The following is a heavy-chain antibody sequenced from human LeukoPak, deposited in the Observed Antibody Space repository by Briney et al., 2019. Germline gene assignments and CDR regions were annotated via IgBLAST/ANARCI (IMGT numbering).Heavy chain of an antibody. J-gene: IGHJ3*02. CDR3: ARTWIQDAFDI. CDR2: IKSDGSSK. V-gene: IGHV3-74*01. Sequence: GGSLRLSCAASGFILSGYWMHWVRQAPGKGLVWVSLIKSDGSSKTYADSVKGRFTISRDNAKNTLYLQMNSLRAEDTAVYYCARTWIQDAFDIWGQGTMVTVSS. D-gene: IGHD5-18*01. CDR1: GFILSGYW.